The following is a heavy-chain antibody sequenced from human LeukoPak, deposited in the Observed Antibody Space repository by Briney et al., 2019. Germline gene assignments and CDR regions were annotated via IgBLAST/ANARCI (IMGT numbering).Heavy chain of an antibody. Sequence: GGSLRLSCAASGFTFSSYAMHWVRQAPGKGLEWVAVISYDGGNKYYADSVKGRFSISRDNSKNTLYLQMNSLRPEDTAVYYCARSPVWWLHAFDIWGQGTMVTVSS. CDR2: ISYDGGNK. CDR1: GFTFSSYA. D-gene: IGHD5-12*01. J-gene: IGHJ3*02. V-gene: IGHV3-30-3*01. CDR3: ARSPVWWLHAFDI.